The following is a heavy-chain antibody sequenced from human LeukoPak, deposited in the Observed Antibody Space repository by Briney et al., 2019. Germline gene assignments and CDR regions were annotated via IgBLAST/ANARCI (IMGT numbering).Heavy chain of an antibody. J-gene: IGHJ4*02. D-gene: IGHD3-10*01. CDR3: TRDYYGSGSYGDY. CDR1: GFNFSSYG. CDR2: IKQDGSEK. Sequence: GGSLRLSCAASGFNFSSYGMHWVRQAPGKGLEWVANIKQDGSEKYYVDSVKGRFTISRDNAKNSLYLQMNSLRAEDTAVYYCTRDYYGSGSYGDYWGQGTLVTVSS. V-gene: IGHV3-7*01.